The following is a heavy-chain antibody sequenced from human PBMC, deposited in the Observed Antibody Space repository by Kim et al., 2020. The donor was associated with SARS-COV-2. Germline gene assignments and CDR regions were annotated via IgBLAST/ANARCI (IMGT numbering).Heavy chain of an antibody. V-gene: IGHV3-48*03. CDR3: ARVSQPAETDSFDV. CDR1: GFSSLGFE. D-gene: IGHD2-2*01. J-gene: IGHJ3*01. Sequence: GGSLRLSCVSSGFSSLGFEMNWVRQAPGKGLEWVSYIGSTGRTVYYTDSVKGRFTISRDDAHNSIFLHMESLRAEDTGLYYCARVSQPAETDSFDVWG. CDR2: IGSTGRTV.